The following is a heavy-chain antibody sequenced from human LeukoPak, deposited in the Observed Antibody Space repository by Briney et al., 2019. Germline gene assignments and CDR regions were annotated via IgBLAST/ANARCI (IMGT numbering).Heavy chain of an antibody. CDR3: VRRTSGSYSDY. J-gene: IGHJ4*02. CDR1: GGSISSSSVC. CDR2: ISYSGSTT. Sequence: SATLSLTCTVSGGSISSSSVCWGWIRQPPGKGLEWIATISYSGSTTSYNPSLKSRVTISVDTSKNQFSLKLNSVTAADTAVYYCVRRTSGSYSDYWGQGTLVTVSS. D-gene: IGHD1-26*01. V-gene: IGHV4-39*01.